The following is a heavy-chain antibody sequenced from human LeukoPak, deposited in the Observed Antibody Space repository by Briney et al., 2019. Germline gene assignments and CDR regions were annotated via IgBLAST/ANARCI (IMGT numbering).Heavy chain of an antibody. CDR3: ARQEIIMVRGVRTNSFDY. D-gene: IGHD3-10*01. Sequence: PGGSLRLSCAASGFTFSSYSMNWVRQAPGKGLEWVSSISSSSSYIYYADSLKGRFTISRDNTKNSLYLQMNSLRAEDTAVYYCARQEIIMVRGVRTNSFDYWGQGTLVTVSS. CDR1: GFTFSSYS. J-gene: IGHJ4*02. CDR2: ISSSSSYI. V-gene: IGHV3-21*01.